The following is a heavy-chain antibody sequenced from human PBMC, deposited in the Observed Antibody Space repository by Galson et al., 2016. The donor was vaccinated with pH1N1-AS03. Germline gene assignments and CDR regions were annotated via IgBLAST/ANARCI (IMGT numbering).Heavy chain of an antibody. J-gene: IGHJ4*02. D-gene: IGHD2-15*01. V-gene: IGHV3-23*01. CDR1: GFTFSSYA. CDR3: AKLSLGYCAY. CDR2: IAGGGVTT. Sequence: SLRLSCAASGFTFSSYAMSWVRRAPGKGLEWVSAIAGGGVTTYYADSVKGRFTISRDNSKNTLYLRINSLRAEDTAIYYCAKLSLGYCAYWGQGTLVTVSS.